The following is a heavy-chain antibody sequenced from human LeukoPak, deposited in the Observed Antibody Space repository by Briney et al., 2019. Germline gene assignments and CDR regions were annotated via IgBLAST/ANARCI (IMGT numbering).Heavy chain of an antibody. CDR2: MYSGGST. CDR3: ARGFSGDWYFDL. D-gene: IGHD3-3*01. V-gene: IGHV3-53*01. CDR1: GFTVSSNY. Sequence: GGSLRLSCAASGFTVSSNYMSWVRQAQGKGLEWVSVMYSGGSTYYADPVKGRFTISRDNAKNTLYLQMNSLRAEDTAVYYCARGFSGDWYFDLWGRGTLVTVSS. J-gene: IGHJ2*01.